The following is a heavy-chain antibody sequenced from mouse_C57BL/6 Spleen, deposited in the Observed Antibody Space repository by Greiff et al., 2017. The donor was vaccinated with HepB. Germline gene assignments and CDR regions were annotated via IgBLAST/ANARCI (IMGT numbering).Heavy chain of an antibody. Sequence: EVQRVESEGGLVQPGSSMKLSCTASGFTFSDYYMAWVRQVPEKGLEWVANINYDGSSTYYLDSLKSRFIISRDDAKNILYLQMSSLKSEDTATYYCARGTGSFDYWGQVTTLTVSS. D-gene: IGHD4-1*01. V-gene: IGHV5-16*01. CDR2: INYDGSST. J-gene: IGHJ2*01. CDR1: GFTFSDYY. CDR3: ARGTGSFDY.